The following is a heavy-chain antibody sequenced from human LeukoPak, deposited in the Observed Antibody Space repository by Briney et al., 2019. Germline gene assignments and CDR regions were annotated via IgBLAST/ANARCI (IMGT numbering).Heavy chain of an antibody. Sequence: ASVKVSCKASRGTLSSYSIRWVRRAPGQGLEWMGRIIPILGIANYAQKFQGRVTITADKSTSTAYIELSSLRSEDTAVYYCARASCSSTSCPYGYWGQGTLVTVSS. CDR3: ARASCSSTSCPYGY. CDR1: RGTLSSYS. V-gene: IGHV1-69*04. J-gene: IGHJ4*02. D-gene: IGHD2-2*01. CDR2: IIPILGIA.